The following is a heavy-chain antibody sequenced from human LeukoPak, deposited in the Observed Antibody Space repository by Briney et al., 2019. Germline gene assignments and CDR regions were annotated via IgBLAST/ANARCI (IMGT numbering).Heavy chain of an antibody. J-gene: IGHJ3*02. CDR2: IYYSGST. D-gene: IGHD6-13*01. CDR3: ARDSYSSSWGDAFDI. V-gene: IGHV4-59*01. Sequence: SETLSLTCTVSGGSISSYYWSWLRQPPGKGLEWIGYIYYSGSTNYNPSLKSRVTISVDTSKNQFSLKLSSVTAADTAVYYCARDSYSSSWGDAFDIWGQGTMVTVSS. CDR1: GGSISSYY.